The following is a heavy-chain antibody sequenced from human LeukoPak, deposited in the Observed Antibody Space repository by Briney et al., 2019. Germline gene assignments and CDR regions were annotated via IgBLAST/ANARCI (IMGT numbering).Heavy chain of an antibody. V-gene: IGHV3-30*04. Sequence: GGSLRLSCAASGFIFSSYAMHWVRQAPGKGLEWVAVVSYEGSNKYYADSVKGRFTISRDNSKNMLYLQMNSLRVEDTAIYYCAKVSVVAGRNAFDIWGQGTMVTVSS. CDR3: AKVSVVAGRNAFDI. D-gene: IGHD3-22*01. J-gene: IGHJ3*02. CDR2: VSYEGSNK. CDR1: GFIFSSYA.